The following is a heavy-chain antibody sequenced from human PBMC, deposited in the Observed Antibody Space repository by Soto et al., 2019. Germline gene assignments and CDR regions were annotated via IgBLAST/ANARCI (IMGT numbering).Heavy chain of an antibody. Sequence: QVQLVESGGGVVQPGGSLRVSCAASGFTFSRFAIHWVRQAPGKGLECVAVISKDGRVKYYADSVKGLFTISRANSESTLFLQLNSLTNDDTAVYHCARSGSGAVPDSRGFWVQGTLVTVSS. J-gene: IGHJ4*02. CDR3: ARSGSGAVPDSRGF. CDR2: ISKDGRVK. V-gene: IGHV3-30-3*01. CDR1: GFTFSRFA. D-gene: IGHD3-10*01.